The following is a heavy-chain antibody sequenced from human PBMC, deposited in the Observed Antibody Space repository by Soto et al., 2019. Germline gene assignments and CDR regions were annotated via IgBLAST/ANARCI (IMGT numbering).Heavy chain of an antibody. J-gene: IGHJ4*02. D-gene: IGHD6-13*01. Sequence: SETLSLTCTVSGGSISSGGYCWSWIRQHPGKGLEWIGYIYYSGSTHYTPSLKSRVSISVDTSKNQFSLNLSSVTAADTAVYYCARVRSRTYGSSWYYFDYWGQGTLVTVSS. V-gene: IGHV4-31*03. CDR1: GGSISSGGYC. CDR2: IYYSGST. CDR3: ARVRSRTYGSSWYYFDY.